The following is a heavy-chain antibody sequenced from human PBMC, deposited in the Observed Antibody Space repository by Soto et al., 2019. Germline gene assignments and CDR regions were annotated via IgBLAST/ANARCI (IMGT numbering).Heavy chain of an antibody. J-gene: IGHJ1*01. Sequence: QVQLQESGPALVKPSETLSLSCTVSDGSLSPNYWSWIRQPPGKVLEWIGYIYFAVTTTYNPSLQSRVSISLDTSKNEVSLKLTSVTAADTAVYFCARLGAYYLAMDSWGQGTLVTVSS. V-gene: IGHV4-59*08. CDR1: DGSLSPNY. CDR3: ARLGAYYLAMDS. CDR2: IYFAVTT. D-gene: IGHD3-22*01.